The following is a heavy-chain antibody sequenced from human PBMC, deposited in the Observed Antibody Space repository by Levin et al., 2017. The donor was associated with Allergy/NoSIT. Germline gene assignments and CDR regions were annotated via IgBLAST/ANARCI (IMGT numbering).Heavy chain of an antibody. Sequence: GGSLRLSCSASGFTFSSYAMHWVRQAPGKGLEYVSAISSNGGSTYYADSVKGRFTISRDNSKNTLYLQMSSLRAEDTAVYYCVKDPNLWFGEFHFDYWGQGTLVTVSS. CDR3: VKDPNLWFGEFHFDY. CDR1: GFTFSSYA. CDR2: ISSNGGST. V-gene: IGHV3-64D*06. J-gene: IGHJ4*02. D-gene: IGHD3-10*01.